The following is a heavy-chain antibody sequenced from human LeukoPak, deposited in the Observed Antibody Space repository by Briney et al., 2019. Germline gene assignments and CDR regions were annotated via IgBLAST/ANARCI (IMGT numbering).Heavy chain of an antibody. Sequence: GGSLRLSCAASRFTFSSYGMHWVRQAPGKGLEWVTFIQDDGSNKYNVDSVKGRFIISRDNSKNTVYLQMSDLRVEDTAVYYCAKGGLQGFYYNYMDVWGKGTTVTVSS. CDR1: RFTFSSYG. CDR3: AKGGLQGFYYNYMDV. J-gene: IGHJ6*03. V-gene: IGHV3-30*02. D-gene: IGHD4-11*01. CDR2: IQDDGSNK.